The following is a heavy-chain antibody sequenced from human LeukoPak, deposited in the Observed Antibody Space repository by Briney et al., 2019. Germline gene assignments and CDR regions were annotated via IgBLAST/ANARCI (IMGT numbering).Heavy chain of an antibody. CDR1: GFSFSNYW. Sequence: GSLRLSCTVSGFSFSNYWMSWVRQAPGKGLEWVASIKQDESEKYYVDSVKGRFTTSRDNAKSSLYLQMNALRGEDTAVYYCARLVGDVTTWDCWGQGTLVTVSS. D-gene: IGHD1-26*01. J-gene: IGHJ4*02. CDR2: IKQDESEK. V-gene: IGHV3-7*03. CDR3: ARLVGDVTTWDC.